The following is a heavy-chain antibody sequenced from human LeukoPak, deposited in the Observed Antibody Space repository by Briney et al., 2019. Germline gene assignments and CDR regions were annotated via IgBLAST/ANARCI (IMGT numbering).Heavy chain of an antibody. Sequence: RASVKVSCKASGGTFSSYAISWVRQAPGQGLEWMGGIIPIFGTANYAQKFQGRVTITADKSTSTAYMELSSLRSEDTAVYYCARLEVGATKGQPRSVGYWGQGTLVTVSS. J-gene: IGHJ4*02. V-gene: IGHV1-69*06. CDR1: GGTFSSYA. CDR2: IIPIFGTA. CDR3: ARLEVGATKGQPRSVGY. D-gene: IGHD1-26*01.